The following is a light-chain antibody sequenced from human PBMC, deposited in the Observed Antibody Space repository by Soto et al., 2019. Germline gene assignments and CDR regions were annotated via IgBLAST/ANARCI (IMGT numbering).Light chain of an antibody. Sequence: QSVLTQPTSASVAPGQTVTISCSGSSYNIAKNYVYWYQHLPGTAPKLLIYRNTQRPSGVPDRFSGSKSGTSASLAISGFRSEDEADYYCSSWDDRSATLVFGGGTKLTVL. CDR2: RNT. CDR3: SSWDDRSATLV. J-gene: IGLJ2*01. CDR1: SYNIAKNY. V-gene: IGLV1-47*01.